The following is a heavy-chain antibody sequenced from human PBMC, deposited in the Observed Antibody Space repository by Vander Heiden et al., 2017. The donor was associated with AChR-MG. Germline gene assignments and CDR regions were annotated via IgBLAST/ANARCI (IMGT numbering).Heavy chain of an antibody. Sequence: VQLVESGGGVVQHGRSLRLSSAASGFTFSSYGMHWVRQAPGKGLEWMAVISYDGSNKYYADSVKGRFTISRGNSKNTLYLQMNSLRAEDTAVYYCASYSSPFDYWGQGTLVTVSS. CDR1: GFTFSSYG. D-gene: IGHD6-13*01. J-gene: IGHJ4*02. CDR2: ISYDGSNK. CDR3: ASYSSPFDY. V-gene: IGHV3-30*03.